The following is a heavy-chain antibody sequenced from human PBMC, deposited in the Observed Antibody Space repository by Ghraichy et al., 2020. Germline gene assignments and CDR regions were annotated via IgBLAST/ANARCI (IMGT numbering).Heavy chain of an antibody. CDR1: GYTFTSYW. CDR3: ARRQYQYDAVDM. J-gene: IGHJ3*02. Sequence: GESLNISCKGSGYTFTSYWIGWVRQMPGKGLEWIGIIYPGDSVTRYSPSFQGQVTISADKSISTAYLQWSSLKASDTAMYFCARRQYQYDAVDMWGQGTMVTVSS. D-gene: IGHD2-2*01. CDR2: IYPGDSVT. V-gene: IGHV5-51*01.